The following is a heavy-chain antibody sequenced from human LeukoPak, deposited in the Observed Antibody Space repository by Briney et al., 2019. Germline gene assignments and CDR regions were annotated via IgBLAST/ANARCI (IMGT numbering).Heavy chain of an antibody. Sequence: ASVKVSCKASGYTFTGYYMHWVRQAPGQGLEWMGWINPNSGGTNYAQKFQGRVTMTRDTSTSTVYMELSSLRSEDTAVYYCARDHDYGDYPDYWGQGTLVTVSS. V-gene: IGHV1-2*02. CDR3: ARDHDYGDYPDY. J-gene: IGHJ4*02. D-gene: IGHD4-17*01. CDR1: GYTFTGYY. CDR2: INPNSGGT.